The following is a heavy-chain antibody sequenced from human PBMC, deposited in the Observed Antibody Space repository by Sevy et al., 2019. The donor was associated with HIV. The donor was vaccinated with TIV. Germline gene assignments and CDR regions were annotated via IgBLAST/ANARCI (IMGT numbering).Heavy chain of an antibody. CDR2: IYSGGST. Sequence: GGSLRLSCAASGFTVSSNYMSWARQAPGKGLEWVSVIYSGGSTYYADSVKGRFTISRHNSKNTLYLQMNSLRAEDTAVYYCARAFSDIVVVPAAIPVYFDYWGQGTLVTVSS. CDR3: ARAFSDIVVVPAAIPVYFDY. V-gene: IGHV3-53*04. CDR1: GFTVSSNY. D-gene: IGHD2-2*02. J-gene: IGHJ4*02.